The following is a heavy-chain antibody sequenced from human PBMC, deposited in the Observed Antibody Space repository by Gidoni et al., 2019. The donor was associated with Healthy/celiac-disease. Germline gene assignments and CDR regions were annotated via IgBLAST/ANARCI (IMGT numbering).Heavy chain of an antibody. D-gene: IGHD2-2*01. Sequence: QVQLVESGGGLVKPGGSLRLSCAASGFTFSAYYMSWIRQAPGKGLEWVSYISSSSSYTNYADSVKGRFTISRDNAKNSLYLQMNSLRAEDTAVYYCARDHCSSTSCYYYYYGMDVWGQGTTVTVSS. J-gene: IGHJ6*02. CDR3: ARDHCSSTSCYYYYYGMDV. V-gene: IGHV3-11*06. CDR1: GFTFSAYY. CDR2: ISSSSSYT.